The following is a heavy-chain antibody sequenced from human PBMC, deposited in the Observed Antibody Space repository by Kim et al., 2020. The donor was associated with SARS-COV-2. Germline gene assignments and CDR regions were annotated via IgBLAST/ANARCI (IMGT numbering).Heavy chain of an antibody. D-gene: IGHD2-15*01. CDR1: GFTFSSYS. CDR3: AREGYCSGESSYSCDF. CDR2: ISSSSSYT. Sequence: GGSLRLSCAASGFTFSSYSMNWVRQAPGKGLEWVSSISSSSSYTYYADSVKGRFTISRDNAKNSLYLQMNSLRAEDTAVYYCAREGYCSGESSYSCDFWGERPLHTV. J-gene: IGHJ4*02. V-gene: IGHV3-21*04.